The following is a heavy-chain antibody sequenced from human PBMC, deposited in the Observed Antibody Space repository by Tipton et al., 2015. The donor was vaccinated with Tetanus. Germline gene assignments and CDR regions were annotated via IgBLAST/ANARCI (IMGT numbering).Heavy chain of an antibody. J-gene: IGHJ5*02. V-gene: IGHV4-59*01. CDR3: ARGTGDP. D-gene: IGHD1-14*01. Sequence: TLSLTCTVSGGSISSYYWSWIRQPPGKGLEWIGYIYYSGSTNYNPPLKSRVTISVDTSKNQFSLKLSSVTAADTAVYYCARGTGDPWGQGTLVTVSS. CDR2: IYYSGST. CDR1: GGSISSYY.